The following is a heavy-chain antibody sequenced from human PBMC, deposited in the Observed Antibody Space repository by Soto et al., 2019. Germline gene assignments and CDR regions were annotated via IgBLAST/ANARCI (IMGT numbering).Heavy chain of an antibody. CDR1: GGSFSDYY. D-gene: IGHD3-10*01. V-gene: IGHV4-34*01. CDR2: INHSGST. Sequence: QVQLQQWGAGLLKPSETLSLTCGVYGGSFSDYYWSWIRQPPGKGLEWIGEINHSGSTNYNPSLKRRVTRSLDASKSQFSLKLSSVSAADTALYYWARDGFHYGSFDYWGQGTLVTVSS. J-gene: IGHJ4*02. CDR3: ARDGFHYGSFDY.